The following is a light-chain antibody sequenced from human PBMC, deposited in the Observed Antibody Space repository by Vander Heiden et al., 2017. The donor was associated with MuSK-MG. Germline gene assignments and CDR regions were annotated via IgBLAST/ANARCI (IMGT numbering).Light chain of an antibody. CDR1: STNIGSNY. CDR3: AAWDGSRNVYF. CDR2: QNS. Sequence: QSVLTPPPSAAGTPGQRGIASSSGSSTNIGSNYVCWYQHLPGAAPKLRSYQNSQRPSGVPDRCAGAKCGTSASLATSGLRYEDEADDDGAAWDGSRNVYFCGTGTKVT. V-gene: IGLV1-47*01. J-gene: IGLJ1*01.